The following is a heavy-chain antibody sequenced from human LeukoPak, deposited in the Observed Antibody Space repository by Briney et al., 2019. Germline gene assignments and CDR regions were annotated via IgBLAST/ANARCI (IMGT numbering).Heavy chain of an antibody. CDR1: GFTFSSYW. D-gene: IGHD3-3*01. Sequence: GGSLRLSCAASGFTFSSYWMSWVRQAPGKGLEWVANIKQDGSEKYYVDSVKGRFTISRDNAKNSLYLQMNSLRAEDTAVYYCARDAAGLRFLEWLAYAFDIWGQGTMVTVSS. V-gene: IGHV3-7*01. J-gene: IGHJ3*02. CDR2: IKQDGSEK. CDR3: ARDAAGLRFLEWLAYAFDI.